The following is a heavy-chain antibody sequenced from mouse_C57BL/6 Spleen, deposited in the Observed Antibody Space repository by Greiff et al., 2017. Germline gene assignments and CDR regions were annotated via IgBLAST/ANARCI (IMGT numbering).Heavy chain of an antibody. CDR1: GYTFTSYW. D-gene: IGHD2-4*01. V-gene: IGHV1-72*01. J-gene: IGHJ1*03. Sequence: QVQLQQPGAELVKPGASVKLSCKASGYTFTSYWMHWVKQRPGRGLECIGRIDPNSGGTKYNEKFKSKATLTVDKPSSTAYMQLSSLTSEDSAVYYCARDYDYDGDWYFDVWGTGTTVTVSS. CDR3: ARDYDYDGDWYFDV. CDR2: IDPNSGGT.